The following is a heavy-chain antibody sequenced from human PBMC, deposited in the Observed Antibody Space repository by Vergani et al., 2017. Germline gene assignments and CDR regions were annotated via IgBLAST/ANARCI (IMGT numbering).Heavy chain of an antibody. J-gene: IGHJ6*02. Sequence: EVQLVESGGGLVKPGGSLRLSCAASGFTFSNAWMSWVRQAPGKGREWVGRIKSKTDGGTTDYAAPVKGRFTISRDDSKNTLYLQMNSLKTDDTAVYYCTTEASSYYYDGMDVWGQGTTVTVSS. V-gene: IGHV3-15*01. CDR1: GFTFSNAW. CDR3: TTEASSYYYDGMDV. CDR2: IKSKTDGGTT.